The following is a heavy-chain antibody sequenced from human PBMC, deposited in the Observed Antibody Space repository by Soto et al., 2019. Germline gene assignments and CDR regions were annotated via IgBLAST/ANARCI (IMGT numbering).Heavy chain of an antibody. CDR1: GYTFTDYY. CDR2: INPNSGGT. Sequence: QVQLVQSGAEVKKPGASVKVSCKASGYTFTDYYIHWVRQAPGQGLEWMGWINPNSGGTLYAQKFQGRVTMTRDTSIITAYMELIRLRSDDTAVYHCAKDSWQQQASYGMDVWGQGTTVTVSS. V-gene: IGHV1-2*02. CDR3: AKDSWQQQASYGMDV. D-gene: IGHD6-13*01. J-gene: IGHJ6*02.